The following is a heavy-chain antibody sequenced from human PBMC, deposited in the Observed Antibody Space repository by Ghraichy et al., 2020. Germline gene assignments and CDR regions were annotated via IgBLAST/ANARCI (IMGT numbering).Heavy chain of an antibody. V-gene: IGHV3-11*01. CDR3: ARDPKYSYGLRYFDY. CDR1: GFTFSDYY. J-gene: IGHJ4*02. D-gene: IGHD5-18*01. Sequence: GGSLRLSCAASGFTFSDYYMSWIRQAPGKGLEWVSYISSSGSTIYYADSVKGRFTISRDNAKNSLYLQMNSLRAEDTAVYYCARDPKYSYGLRYFDYWGQGTLVTVSS. CDR2: ISSSGSTI.